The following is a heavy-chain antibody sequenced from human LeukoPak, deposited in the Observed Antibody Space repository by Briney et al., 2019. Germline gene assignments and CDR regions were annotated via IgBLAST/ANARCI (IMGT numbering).Heavy chain of an antibody. CDR2: IYPGDSDT. CDR1: GYSFTSYW. Sequence: GESLKISCKGSGYSFTSYWIGWVRQMPGKGLEWMGIIYPGDSDTRYSPSFQGQVTISADKSISTAYLQWSSLKASDTAMYYCARLRSSGYSWYDAFDIWGQGTMVTVSS. D-gene: IGHD3-22*01. CDR3: ARLRSSGYSWYDAFDI. J-gene: IGHJ3*02. V-gene: IGHV5-51*01.